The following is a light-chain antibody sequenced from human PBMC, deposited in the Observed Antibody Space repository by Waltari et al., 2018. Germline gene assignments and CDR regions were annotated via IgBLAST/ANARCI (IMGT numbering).Light chain of an antibody. CDR3: CSYAGRSTFEV. CDR1: SSDAGSYNL. Sequence: SALTQPASVSGSPGQSIPIPCTGTSSDAGSYNLVSWYQQHPGKAPKLMFYEVSKRPSGVSNRFSGSKSGNTASLTISGLQAEDEADYYCCSYAGRSTFEVFGGGTKLTVL. CDR2: EVS. J-gene: IGLJ2*01. V-gene: IGLV2-23*02.